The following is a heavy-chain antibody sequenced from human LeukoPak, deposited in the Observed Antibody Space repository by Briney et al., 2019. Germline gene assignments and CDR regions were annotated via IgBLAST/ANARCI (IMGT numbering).Heavy chain of an antibody. Sequence: SETLSLTCAVYGGSFSGYYWSWIRQPPGKGLEWIGEINHSGSTNYNPSLKSRVTISVDTSKSQFSLKLSSVTAADTAVYYCARRPAYYYDSSGYQFDYWGQGTLVTVSS. CDR2: INHSGST. CDR1: GGSFSGYY. J-gene: IGHJ4*02. CDR3: ARRPAYYYDSSGYQFDY. D-gene: IGHD3-22*01. V-gene: IGHV4-34*01.